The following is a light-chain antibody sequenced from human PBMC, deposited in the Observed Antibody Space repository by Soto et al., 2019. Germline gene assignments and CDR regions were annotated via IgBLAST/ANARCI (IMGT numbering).Light chain of an antibody. J-gene: IGKJ1*01. CDR2: AAS. CDR1: QSVNTY. V-gene: IGKV1-39*01. CDR3: QKYNSAPQT. Sequence: DIQMTQSPSSLSASVGDRVTITCRASQSVNTYLHWYQQKAGQAPKLLIYAASNLQSGVPSRFSGRGSGTDFTLTISSLQPEDVATYYCQKYNSAPQTFGQGTKVDIK.